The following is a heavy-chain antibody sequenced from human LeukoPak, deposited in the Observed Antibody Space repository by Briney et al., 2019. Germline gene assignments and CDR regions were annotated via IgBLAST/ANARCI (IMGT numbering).Heavy chain of an antibody. J-gene: IGHJ4*02. Sequence: PSETLSLTCAVSGGSLSSFYWSWIRQPPGKGLEWIGEINHSGSTNYNPSLKSRVTISVDTSKNQFPLKLNSVTAADTAVYYCARSRDGYNPWDYWGQGTLVTVSS. CDR3: ARSRDGYNPWDY. CDR1: GGSLSSFY. D-gene: IGHD5-24*01. V-gene: IGHV4-34*01. CDR2: INHSGST.